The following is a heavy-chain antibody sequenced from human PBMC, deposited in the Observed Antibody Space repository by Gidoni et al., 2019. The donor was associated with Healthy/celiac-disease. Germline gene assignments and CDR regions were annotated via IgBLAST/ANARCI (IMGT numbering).Heavy chain of an antibody. V-gene: IGHV3-23*01. J-gene: IGHJ4*02. CDR3: AKLAARDYGDYKFDY. Sequence: YAMSWVRQAPGKGLEWVSAISGSGGSTYYADSVKGRFTISRDNSKNTLYLQMNSLRAEDTAVYYCAKLAARDYGDYKFDYWGQGTLVTVSS. CDR2: ISGSGGST. CDR1: YA. D-gene: IGHD4-17*01.